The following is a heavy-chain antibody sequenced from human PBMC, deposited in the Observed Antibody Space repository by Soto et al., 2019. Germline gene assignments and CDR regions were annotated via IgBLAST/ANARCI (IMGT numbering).Heavy chain of an antibody. V-gene: IGHV4-34*01. D-gene: IGHD3-3*01. CDR3: ARAARSITIFGVVTLNGMDV. Sequence: SETLSLTCAVYGGSFSGYYWSWIRQPPGKGLDWIGEINHSGSTNYNPSLKSRVTISVDTSKNQFSLKLSSVTAADTAVYYCARAARSITIFGVVTLNGMDVWGQGTTVTVSS. CDR1: GGSFSGYY. J-gene: IGHJ6*02. CDR2: INHSGST.